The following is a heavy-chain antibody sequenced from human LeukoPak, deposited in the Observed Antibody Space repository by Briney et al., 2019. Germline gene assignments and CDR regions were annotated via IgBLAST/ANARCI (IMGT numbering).Heavy chain of an antibody. V-gene: IGHV3-30*18. CDR3: ANEGSAVTTATPFDY. D-gene: IGHD4-17*01. CDR1: GFTFSSYG. CDR2: ISYDGSNK. J-gene: IGHJ4*02. Sequence: GGSLRLSCAASGFTFSSYGMHWVRQAPGKGLEWVAVISYDGSNKYYADSVKGRFTISRDNSKNTLYLQMNSLRAEDTAVYYCANEGSAVTTATPFDYWGQGTLVTVSS.